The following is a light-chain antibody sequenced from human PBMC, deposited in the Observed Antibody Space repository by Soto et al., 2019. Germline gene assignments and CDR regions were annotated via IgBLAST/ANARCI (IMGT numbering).Light chain of an antibody. CDR2: GAS. Sequence: EIVMTQSPATLSVSPGERATLSCRASQTISNNLAWYQQKPGQGPRLVNYGASTRAAGVPARFSGSGSGTEFTLTISSLQSEDFAVYYCQHYNNRPLTFGGGTKVEIK. V-gene: IGKV3-15*01. J-gene: IGKJ4*01. CDR1: QTISNN. CDR3: QHYNNRPLT.